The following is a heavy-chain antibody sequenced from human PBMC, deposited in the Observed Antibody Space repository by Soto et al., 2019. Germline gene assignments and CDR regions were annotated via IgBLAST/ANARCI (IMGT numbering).Heavy chain of an antibody. J-gene: IGHJ6*02. CDR1: GGTFSSYS. CDR3: AIQRSTGSYYYGMDV. CDR2: IIPIFGTA. D-gene: IGHD4-4*01. Sequence: ASVKVSCKASGGTFSSYSISWGRQAPGQGLEWMGGIIPIFGTANYAQKFQGRVTITADESTSTAYMELSSLRSEDTAVYYCAIQRSTGSYYYGMDVWGQGTTVTVSS. V-gene: IGHV1-69*13.